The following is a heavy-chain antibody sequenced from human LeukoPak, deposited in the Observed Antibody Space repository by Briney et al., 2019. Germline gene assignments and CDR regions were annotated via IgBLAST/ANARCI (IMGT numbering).Heavy chain of an antibody. CDR1: GYTFTDSG. Sequence: ASLKVSCKASGYTFTDSGISWVRQAPGQGLEWMGWISAKMGHTKYAQKVQGRVTMTTDISTSTAYMELRSLRSDDTTVYYCARCSAYDWEDYFDYWGQGTLVTVSS. D-gene: IGHD5-12*01. CDR3: ARCSAYDWEDYFDY. V-gene: IGHV1-18*04. J-gene: IGHJ4*02. CDR2: ISAKMGHT.